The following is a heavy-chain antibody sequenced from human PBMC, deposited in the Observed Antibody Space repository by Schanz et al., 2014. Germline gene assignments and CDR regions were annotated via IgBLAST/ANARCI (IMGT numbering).Heavy chain of an antibody. J-gene: IGHJ4*02. D-gene: IGHD3-16*01. CDR3: VADDVWLNLGDFDY. CDR1: GFTFTGYS. Sequence: EVQLVESGGGLVKPGGSLRLSCAASGFTFTGYSMNWVRQTPGKGLEWVAYISWSSSTIYYADSVKGRFTTSRDNAKKALYLQMNSLRAEDTAIYYCVADDVWLNLGDFDYWGQGTLVTVSS. CDR2: ISWSSSTI. V-gene: IGHV3-48*04.